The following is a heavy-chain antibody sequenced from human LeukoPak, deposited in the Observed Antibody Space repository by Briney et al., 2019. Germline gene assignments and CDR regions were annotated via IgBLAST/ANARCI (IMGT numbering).Heavy chain of an antibody. CDR3: ASQNKNSPITIFGVVIRHFDY. V-gene: IGHV4-39*01. J-gene: IGHJ4*02. CDR2: IYYSGST. D-gene: IGHD3-3*01. Sequence: SETLSLTCTVSGGSISSSSYYWGWIRQPPGKGLEWIGSIYYSGSTYYNPSLKSRVTISADTSKNQFALKLSSVTAADTAVYYCASQNKNSPITIFGVVIRHFDYWGQGTLVTVSS. CDR1: GGSISSSSYY.